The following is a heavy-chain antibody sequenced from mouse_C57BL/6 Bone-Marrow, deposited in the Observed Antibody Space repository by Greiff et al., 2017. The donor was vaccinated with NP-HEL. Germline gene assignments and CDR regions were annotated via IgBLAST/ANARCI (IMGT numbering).Heavy chain of an antibody. Sequence: VQLQQSGAELVRPGASAKLSCPASGFTFKDDYMHWVKQRPEQGLEWIGWIDPENGDTEYASKFQGKATITADTSSNTAYLQLSSLTSEDTAVYYCTADAWFAYWGQGTLVTVSA. CDR2: IDPENGDT. J-gene: IGHJ3*01. V-gene: IGHV14-4*01. D-gene: IGHD2-3*01. CDR1: GFTFKDDY. CDR3: TADAWFAY.